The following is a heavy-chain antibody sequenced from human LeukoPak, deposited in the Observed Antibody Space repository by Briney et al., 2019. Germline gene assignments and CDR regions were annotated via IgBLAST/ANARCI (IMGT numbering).Heavy chain of an antibody. CDR1: GFTFSSYR. D-gene: IGHD3-10*01. V-gene: IGHV3-21*01. CDR3: ARVPYGSGSYYLDY. CDR2: ISSSSSSI. J-gene: IGHJ4*02. Sequence: GGSLRLSCAASGFTFSSYRMNWVRQAPGKGLEWVSSISSSSSSIYYADSVKGRFTISRDNAENSLYLRMNSLRAEDTAVYYCARVPYGSGSYYLDYWGQGTLVTVSS.